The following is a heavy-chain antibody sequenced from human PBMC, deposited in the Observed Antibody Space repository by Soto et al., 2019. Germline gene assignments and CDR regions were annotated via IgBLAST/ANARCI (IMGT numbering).Heavy chain of an antibody. V-gene: IGHV3-23*01. Sequence: EVQLLESGGGLVQPGGSLRLSCAASGFTFSSYAMSWVRQAPGKGLEWVSAISGSGGSTYYADSVKGRFTISRDNSKNTLYLQMNSLRAEDTAVYYCAKSQRCHTSCYLGNWFDPWGQGTLVTVSS. J-gene: IGHJ5*02. CDR3: AKSQRCHTSCYLGNWFDP. D-gene: IGHD2-2*01. CDR2: ISGSGGST. CDR1: GFTFSSYA.